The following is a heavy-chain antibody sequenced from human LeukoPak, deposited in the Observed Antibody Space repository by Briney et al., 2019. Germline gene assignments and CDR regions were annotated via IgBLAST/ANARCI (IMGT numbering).Heavy chain of an antibody. D-gene: IGHD3-10*01. Sequence: PSETLSLTCTVSGGSISSYYWSWIRQPPGKGLEWIGYIYYSGSTNYNPSLKSRVTISVDTSKNQFSLKLSSVTAADTAVYYCARDSPGWFGKFSSGWFDPWGQGTLVTVSS. CDR1: GGSISSYY. CDR3: ARDSPGWFGKFSSGWFDP. J-gene: IGHJ5*02. CDR2: IYYSGST. V-gene: IGHV4-59*01.